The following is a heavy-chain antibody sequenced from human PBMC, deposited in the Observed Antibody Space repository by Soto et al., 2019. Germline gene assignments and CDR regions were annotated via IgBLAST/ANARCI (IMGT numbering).Heavy chain of an antibody. CDR1: GFTFNYVW. J-gene: IGHJ6*02. V-gene: IGHV3-15*07. D-gene: IGHD1-26*01. CDR3: TATVEDGMDV. CDR2: IKSKTDGGTA. Sequence: EVQLVESGGGLVKPGGSLRLSCAVSGFTFNYVWMNWVRQAPGKGLEWVGRIKSKTDGGTADYAAPVKGRFTISRDESKNMLYLQMNSLKTEDTAVYHCTATVEDGMDVWGQGTTVTVSS.